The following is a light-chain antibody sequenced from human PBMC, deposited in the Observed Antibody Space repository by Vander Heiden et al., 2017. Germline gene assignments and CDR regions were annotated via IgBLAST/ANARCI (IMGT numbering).Light chain of an antibody. CDR1: SGSVSTNYY. Sequence: QTVVNQEPSFSVSPGGTVTLTCGLSSGSVSTNYYPSWYKQNPGQSPRTLIYSTNTRSSVVPDRFSGSILGNTAALTITGAQADDESDYYCVLYMGSGISVFGGGTKLTVL. CDR2: STN. CDR3: VLYMGSGISV. J-gene: IGLJ2*01. V-gene: IGLV8-61*01.